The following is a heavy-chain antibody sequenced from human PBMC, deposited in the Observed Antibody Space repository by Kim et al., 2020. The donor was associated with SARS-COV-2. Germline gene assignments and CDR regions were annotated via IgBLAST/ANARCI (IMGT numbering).Heavy chain of an antibody. V-gene: IGHV3-23*01. Sequence: GGSLRLSCAASGFTFSSYGMSWVRQAPGKGLEWVSAISGSGARTYHTDSVKGRFTISRDNSKNTLYLEMNSLRAEDTAVYYCAKEAVWQPPLYFDSWGQGTLVTVSS. J-gene: IGHJ4*02. CDR3: AKEAVWQPPLYFDS. CDR2: ISGSGART. D-gene: IGHD6-13*01. CDR1: GFTFSSYG.